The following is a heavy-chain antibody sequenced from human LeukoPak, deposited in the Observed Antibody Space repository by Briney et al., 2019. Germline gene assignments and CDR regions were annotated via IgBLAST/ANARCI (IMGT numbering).Heavy chain of an antibody. J-gene: IGHJ6*03. V-gene: IGHV3-23*01. D-gene: IGHD6-13*01. CDR1: GFTFSTYA. CDR3: AREGYTSSWLYYYYYMDV. CDR2: ISGRGGST. Sequence: GGSLRLSCAASGFTFSTYAMSWVRQAPGRGLEWVSAISGRGGSTYYADSVRGRFTISRDNSKNGLYLQMNSLRPEDTAIYYCAREGYTSSWLYYYYYMDVWGKGTTVTVSS.